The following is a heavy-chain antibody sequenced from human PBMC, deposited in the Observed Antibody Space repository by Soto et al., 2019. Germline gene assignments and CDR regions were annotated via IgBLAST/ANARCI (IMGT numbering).Heavy chain of an antibody. CDR2: IYSGGST. J-gene: IGHJ4*02. D-gene: IGHD6-13*01. CDR3: ARESWYSSSWYYFDY. V-gene: IGHV3-53*02. CDR1: GFTVSSNY. Sequence: EVQLVETGGGLIQPGGSLRLSCAASGFTVSSNYMSWVRQAPGKGLEWVSVIYSGGSTYYADSVKGRFTISRDNSKNTLYLQMSSLRAEDTAVYYCARESWYSSSWYYFDYWGQGTLVTVSS.